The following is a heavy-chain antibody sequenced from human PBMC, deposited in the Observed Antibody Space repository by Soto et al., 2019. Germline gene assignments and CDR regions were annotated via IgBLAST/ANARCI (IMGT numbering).Heavy chain of an antibody. D-gene: IGHD2-21*02. CDR3: ARIIQHAAYCGGDCYSPYYVDY. J-gene: IGHJ4*02. CDR1: GFSLSTSGMR. Sequence: SGPTLVNPTQTLTLTCTFSGFSLSTSGMRVSWIRQPPGKALEWLARIDWDDDKFYSTSLKTRLTISKDTSKNQVVLTMTNMDPVDTPTYYCARIIQHAAYCGGDCYSPYYVDYWGQGTLVTVSS. CDR2: IDWDDDK. V-gene: IGHV2-70*04.